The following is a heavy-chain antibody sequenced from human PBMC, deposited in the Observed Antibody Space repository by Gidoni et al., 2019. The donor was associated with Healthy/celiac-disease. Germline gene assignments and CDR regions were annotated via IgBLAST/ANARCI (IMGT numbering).Heavy chain of an antibody. D-gene: IGHD1-26*01. Sequence: QVQLQESGPGLVKPSETLSLTCTVPGGSISSYYWSWIRQPPGKGLEWIGYIYYSGSTNYNPSLKSRVTISVDTSKNQFSLKLSSVTAADTAVYYCARDHSEQYYFDYWGQGTLVTVSS. CDR3: ARDHSEQYYFDY. CDR2: IYYSGST. V-gene: IGHV4-59*01. J-gene: IGHJ4*02. CDR1: GGSISSYY.